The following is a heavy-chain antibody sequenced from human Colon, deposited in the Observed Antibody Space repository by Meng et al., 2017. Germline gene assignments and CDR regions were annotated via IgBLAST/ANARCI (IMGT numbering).Heavy chain of an antibody. CDR2: FYHSGNT. Sequence: SETLSLTCTVSGYSISSGYYWGWIRQPPGKGLEWIGSFYHSGNTYYNPSLKSPVTISVDTSKNQFSLKLSSVTDANTAVYYCARDPPGAANDYFDYWGQGTLVTVSS. CDR1: GYSISSGYY. CDR3: ARDPPGAANDYFDY. V-gene: IGHV4-38-2*02. D-gene: IGHD6-19*01. J-gene: IGHJ4*02.